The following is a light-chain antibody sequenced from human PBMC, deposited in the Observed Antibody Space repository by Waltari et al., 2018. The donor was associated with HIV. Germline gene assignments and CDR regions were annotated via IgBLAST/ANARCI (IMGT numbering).Light chain of an antibody. CDR3: CSYAGSSTYVV. CDR2: EGD. J-gene: IGLJ2*01. V-gene: IGLV2-23*01. Sequence: QSALTQPASVSGSPGQSITISCTGTSSDVGSYNFVSGYQQHPGNAPKLIIYEGDKRPSGVSYRFSGSKSGSTASLTISGLQAEDEADYYCCSYAGSSTYVVFGGGTQLTVL. CDR1: SSDVGSYNF.